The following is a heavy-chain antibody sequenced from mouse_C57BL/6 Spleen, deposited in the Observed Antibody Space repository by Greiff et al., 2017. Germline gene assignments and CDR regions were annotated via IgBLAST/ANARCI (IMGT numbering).Heavy chain of an antibody. D-gene: IGHD2-3*01. Sequence: QVQLQQSGPGLVQPSQSLSITCTVSGFSLTSYGVHWVRQSPGKGLEWLGGIWSGGSTDYNAAFLSRLSINKDNAKSQVFFKMNSLQADDTAIYYCAKNSYDGYHAWFAYWGQGTLVTVSA. J-gene: IGHJ3*01. V-gene: IGHV2-5*01. CDR1: GFSLTSYG. CDR3: AKNSYDGYHAWFAY. CDR2: IWSGGST.